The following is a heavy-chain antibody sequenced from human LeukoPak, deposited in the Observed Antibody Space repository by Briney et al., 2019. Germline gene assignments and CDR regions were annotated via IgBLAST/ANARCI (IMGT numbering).Heavy chain of an antibody. V-gene: IGHV4-34*01. J-gene: IGHJ4*02. CDR2: INHSGST. CDR1: GGSFSGYY. CDR3: ARLLKRGLSNAIDDY. Sequence: SETLSLTCAVYGGSFSGYYWSWIRQLPGKGLEWIGEINHSGSTNYNPSLKNRVTTSVDTSKNHFSLKLSTVTAADTAVYYCARLLKRGLSNAIDDYWGQGTLVTVSS. D-gene: IGHD2-8*01.